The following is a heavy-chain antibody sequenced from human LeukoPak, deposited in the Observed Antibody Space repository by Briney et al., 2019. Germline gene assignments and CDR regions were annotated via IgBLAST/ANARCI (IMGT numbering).Heavy chain of an antibody. D-gene: IGHD6-19*01. J-gene: IGHJ6*02. V-gene: IGHV1-18*01. CDR3: ARDVYSSGLTRGSYYYYYYGMDV. Sequence: ASVKVSCKASGYTFTSYGISWVRQAPGQGLEWMGWISAYNGNTNYAQKLQGRVTMTTDTSTSTAYMELRSLRSDDTAVYYCARDVYSSGLTRGSYYYYYYGMDVWGQGTTVTVSS. CDR1: GYTFTSYG. CDR2: ISAYNGNT.